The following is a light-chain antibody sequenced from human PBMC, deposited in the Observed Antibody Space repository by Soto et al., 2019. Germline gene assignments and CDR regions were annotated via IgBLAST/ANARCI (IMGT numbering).Light chain of an antibody. V-gene: IGKV4-1*01. J-gene: IGKJ1*01. CDR2: WAS. CDR3: QQYYSTHRT. CDR1: QSVLYSSNNKNY. Sequence: DIVMTQSPDSLAVSLGERATINCKSSQSVLYSSNNKNYLAWYQQKPGQPPKLLIYWASTRESGVPDRFRGSGSVTDFTLTISSLQAEDVAVYYCQQYYSTHRTFGQGTKVEIK.